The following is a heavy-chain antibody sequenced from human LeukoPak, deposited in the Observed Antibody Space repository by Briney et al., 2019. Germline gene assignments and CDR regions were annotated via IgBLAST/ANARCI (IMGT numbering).Heavy chain of an antibody. Sequence: SETLSLTCTVSGGSISSYYWSWIRQPPGKGLEWIGYIYYSGSTYYNPSLESRVTISVDTSKNQFSLKLSSVTAADTAVYYCAGSYDFPYYFDYWGQGTLVTVSS. V-gene: IGHV4-59*01. J-gene: IGHJ4*02. D-gene: IGHD3-3*01. CDR1: GGSISSYY. CDR3: AGSYDFPYYFDY. CDR2: IYYSGST.